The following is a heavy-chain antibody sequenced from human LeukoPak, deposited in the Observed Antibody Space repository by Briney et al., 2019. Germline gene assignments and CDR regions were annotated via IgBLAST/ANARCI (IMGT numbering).Heavy chain of an antibody. CDR2: ISGSGGST. CDR3: VRQLVRGPFDY. D-gene: IGHD6-6*01. CDR1: GVTFSSYA. Sequence: GGSLRLSCAASGVTFSSYAMSWVRQAPGKGLEWVSAISGSGGSTYYADSVKGRFTISRDNSKNTLYLQMNSLRAEDTAVYYCVRQLVRGPFDYWGQGTLVTVSS. J-gene: IGHJ4*02. V-gene: IGHV3-23*01.